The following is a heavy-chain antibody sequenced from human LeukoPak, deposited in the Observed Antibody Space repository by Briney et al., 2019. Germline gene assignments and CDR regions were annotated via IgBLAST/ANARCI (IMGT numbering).Heavy chain of an antibody. CDR3: AKDSPYYDILTGYYSGAFDI. D-gene: IGHD3-9*01. Sequence: GGSLRLSCAASGFAFSDYYMSWVRQAPGKGLEYVSGINSDGDRTYYANSVKDRFTISRDNSKNTLYLQMNSLRAEDTAVYYCAKDSPYYDILTGYYSGAFDIWGQGTMVTVSS. CDR1: GFAFSDYY. J-gene: IGHJ3*02. V-gene: IGHV3-64*01. CDR2: INSDGDRT.